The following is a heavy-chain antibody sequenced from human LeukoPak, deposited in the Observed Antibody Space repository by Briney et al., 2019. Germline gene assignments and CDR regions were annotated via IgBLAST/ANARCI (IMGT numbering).Heavy chain of an antibody. CDR2: ISGSGGST. D-gene: IGHD4-11*01. V-gene: IGHV3-23*01. J-gene: IGHJ4*02. CDR3: ARDLGYSNNY. Sequence: GGSLRLXCAASGFTFSSYAMSWDRQAPGKGLEWVSAISGSGGSTYYADSVKGRFTISRDNAKNTLYLQMNSLRAEDTAVYYCARDLGYSNNYWGQGTLVTVSS. CDR1: GFTFSSYA.